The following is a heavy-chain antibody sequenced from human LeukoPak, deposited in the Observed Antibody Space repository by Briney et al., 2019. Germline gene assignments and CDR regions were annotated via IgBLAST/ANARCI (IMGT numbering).Heavy chain of an antibody. J-gene: IGHJ6*03. CDR3: AGVRGYSYGYYYYYMDV. D-gene: IGHD5-18*01. CDR1: GGSISSYY. Sequence: SETLSLTCTVSGGSISSYYWSWIRQPPGKGLEWIGYIYYSGSTNYNPSLKSRVTISVDTSKNQFSLKLSSVTAADTAVYYCAGVRGYSYGYYYYYMDVWGKGTTVTVSS. CDR2: IYYSGST. V-gene: IGHV4-59*01.